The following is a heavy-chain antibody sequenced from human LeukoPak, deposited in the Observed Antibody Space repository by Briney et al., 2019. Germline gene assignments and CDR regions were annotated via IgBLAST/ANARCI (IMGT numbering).Heavy chain of an antibody. CDR1: GYTFTSYG. CDR2: ISAYNGNT. CDR3: ARELSAYYDSSSYYVFDY. V-gene: IGHV1-18*01. J-gene: IGHJ4*02. D-gene: IGHD3-22*01. Sequence: ASVKVSCKASGYTFTSYGISWVRQAPGQGLEWMGWISAYNGNTNYAQKLQGRVTMTTDTSTSTAYMELRSLRSDDTAVYYCARELSAYYDSSSYYVFDYWGQGTLVTVSS.